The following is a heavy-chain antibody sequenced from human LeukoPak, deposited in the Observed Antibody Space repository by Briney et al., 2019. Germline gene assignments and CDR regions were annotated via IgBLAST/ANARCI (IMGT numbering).Heavy chain of an antibody. D-gene: IGHD3-22*01. CDR2: IKSDGST. CDR3: SKAPSEIGGYYPEYFRH. V-gene: IGHV3-74*01. CDR1: GFTFSSYW. Sequence: GGSLRLSCAASGFTFSSYWMNWVRQAPGKGLVWVSRIKSDGSTNYADSVKSRFTISRDNTKNTVSLQMNSLRAEDTGVYYCSKAPSEIGGYYPEYFRHWGQGTLVTVSS. J-gene: IGHJ1*01.